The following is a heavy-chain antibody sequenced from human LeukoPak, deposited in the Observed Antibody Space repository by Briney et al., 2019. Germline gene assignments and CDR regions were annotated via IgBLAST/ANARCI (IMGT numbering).Heavy chain of an antibody. Sequence: GGSLRLSCEASGFMFDDYGLSWVRQVPGTGLEWVSGIDWSGEKTYYSDSVKGRFTISRDNAQKSLYLQMNSLKVEDSALYYCAREVTGGLELFNWFDPWGQGTLVIVSS. CDR3: AREVTGGLELFNWFDP. V-gene: IGHV3-20*04. CDR2: IDWSGEKT. CDR1: GFMFDDYG. J-gene: IGHJ5*02. D-gene: IGHD1-7*01.